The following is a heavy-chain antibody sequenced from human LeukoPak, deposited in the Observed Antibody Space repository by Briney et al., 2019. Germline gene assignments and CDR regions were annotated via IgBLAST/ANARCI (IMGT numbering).Heavy chain of an antibody. CDR1: GYTFTAYY. Sequence: ASVKVSCKASGYTFTAYYIHWVRQAPGQWLEWMGRINPKSGGADYAEKFQGRVTMSRETSKSTVYLEVNNVGSDDTAVDYCSRGGSTVDMSYFQYWGQGTLVTVSS. V-gene: IGHV1-2*06. CDR3: SRGGSTVDMSYFQY. D-gene: IGHD2-8*02. J-gene: IGHJ4*02. CDR2: INPKSGGA.